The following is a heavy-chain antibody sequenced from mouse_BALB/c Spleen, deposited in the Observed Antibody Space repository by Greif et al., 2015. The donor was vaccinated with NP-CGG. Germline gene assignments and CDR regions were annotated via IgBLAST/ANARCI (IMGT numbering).Heavy chain of an antibody. D-gene: IGHD4-1*01. CDR2: INPGSGGT. J-gene: IGHJ2*01. Sequence: QVQLKESGAELVRPGTSVKVSCKASGYAFTNYLIEWVKQRPGQGLEWIGVINPGSGGTNYSEKFKGKATLTADKSSSTAYMQLSSLTSDDSAVYFCARRMANWDVDYWGQGTTLTVSS. V-gene: IGHV1-54*01. CDR3: ARRMANWDVDY. CDR1: GYAFTNYL.